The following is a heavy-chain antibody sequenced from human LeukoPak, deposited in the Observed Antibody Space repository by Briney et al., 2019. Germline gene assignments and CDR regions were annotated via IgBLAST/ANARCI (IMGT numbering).Heavy chain of an antibody. CDR3: ARGDGSSWFPY. Sequence: ASVKVSCKPSGYTFTANYIHWIRQAPVQGLEWMGWMAPKTGDTKNAQKFQGRVTMTRDTSISTAYMELTRLTFDDTAVYYCARGDGSSWFPYWGQGTMVTVSS. CDR1: GYTFTANY. V-gene: IGHV1-2*02. CDR2: MAPKTGDT. J-gene: IGHJ4*02. D-gene: IGHD6-13*01.